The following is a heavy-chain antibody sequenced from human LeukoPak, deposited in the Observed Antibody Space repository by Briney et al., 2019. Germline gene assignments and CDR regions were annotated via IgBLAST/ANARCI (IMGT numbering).Heavy chain of an antibody. J-gene: IGHJ4*02. Sequence: SETLSLTCTVSGGSISSYYWSWIRQPPGKGLEWIGYIYYSGSTNYNASLKSRVTISVDTSKNQFSLKQSSVTAADTAVYYCARVSYGSGRRGPFDYWGQGTLVTVSS. CDR3: ARVSYGSGRRGPFDY. CDR2: IYYSGST. CDR1: GGSISSYY. V-gene: IGHV4-59*01. D-gene: IGHD3-10*01.